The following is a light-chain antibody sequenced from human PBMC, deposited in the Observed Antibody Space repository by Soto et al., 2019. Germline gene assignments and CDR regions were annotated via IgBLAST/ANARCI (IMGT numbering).Light chain of an antibody. V-gene: IGLV2-14*01. CDR1: SSDVGGYNY. CDR2: EVS. CDR3: RSYKSSSIDDV. Sequence: QSALTQPASVSGSPGQSITISCTGTSSDVGGYNYVSWYQQHPGKAPKLMIYEVSNRPSGVSNRFSGSKSGNTASLTISGLQAEDEADYYCRSYKSSSIDDVFGAGTKLTVL. J-gene: IGLJ1*01.